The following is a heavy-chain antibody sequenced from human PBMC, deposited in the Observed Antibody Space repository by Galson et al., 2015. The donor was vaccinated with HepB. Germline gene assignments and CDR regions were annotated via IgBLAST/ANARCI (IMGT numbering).Heavy chain of an antibody. V-gene: IGHV3-49*04. CDR3: TRDWAKLWFGEPGGYYYGMDV. J-gene: IGHJ6*02. D-gene: IGHD3-10*01. CDR2: IRSKAYGGTT. CDR1: GFTFGDYA. Sequence: SLRLSCAASGFTFGDYAMSWVRQAPGKGLEWVGFIRSKAYGGTTEYAASVKGRFTISRDDSKSIAYLQMNSLKTEDTAVYYCTRDWAKLWFGEPGGYYYGMDVWGQGTTVTVSS.